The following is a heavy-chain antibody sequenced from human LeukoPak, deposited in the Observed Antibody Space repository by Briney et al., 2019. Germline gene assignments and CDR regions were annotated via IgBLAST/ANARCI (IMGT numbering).Heavy chain of an antibody. CDR2: ISGSGGST. J-gene: IGHJ2*01. D-gene: IGHD4-23*01. Sequence: GGSLRLSCAACSFTFSNYAMSWVRQAPGKGLEWVSGISGSGGSTYYADSVKGRFTISRDNSKNTMYLQTNSLRAEDTAVYYCAKDLYGGSVYWYFSLWDRGTLVTVSS. CDR3: AKDLYGGSVYWYFSL. V-gene: IGHV3-23*01. CDR1: SFTFSNYA.